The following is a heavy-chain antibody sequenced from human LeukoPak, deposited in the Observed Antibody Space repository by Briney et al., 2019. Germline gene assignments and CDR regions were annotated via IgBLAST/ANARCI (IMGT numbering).Heavy chain of an antibody. CDR3: ARVPPHYGMDV. CDR2: ISYDGSNK. CDR1: GFTFSSYA. V-gene: IGHV3-30-3*01. J-gene: IGHJ6*02. Sequence: GGSLRLSCAASGFTFSSYAMHWVRQAPGRGLEWVAVISYDGSNKYYADPVKGRFTISRDNSKNTLYLQMNSLRAEDTAVYYCARVPPHYGMDVWGQGTTVTVSS.